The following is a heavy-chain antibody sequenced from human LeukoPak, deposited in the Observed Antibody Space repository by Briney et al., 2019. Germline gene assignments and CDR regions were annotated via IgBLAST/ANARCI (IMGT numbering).Heavy chain of an antibody. CDR3: AKDSDASADYYDSSGYYYVVSRLYY. Sequence: HAGGSLRLSCAASGFTFSSYSMNWVRQAPGKGLEWVSAISGSGGSTYYADSVKGRFTISRDNSKNTLYLQMNSLGAEDTAVYYCAKDSDASADYYDSSGYYYVVSRLYYWGQGTLVTVSS. D-gene: IGHD3-22*01. CDR1: GFTFSSYS. J-gene: IGHJ4*02. V-gene: IGHV3-23*01. CDR2: ISGSGGST.